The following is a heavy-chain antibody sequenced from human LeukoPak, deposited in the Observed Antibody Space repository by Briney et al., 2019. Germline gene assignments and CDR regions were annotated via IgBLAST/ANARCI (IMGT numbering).Heavy chain of an antibody. CDR3: ARDNRYQLLEYYYYGMDV. V-gene: IGHV3-30*04. Sequence: GRSLRLSCAASGFTFSSYAMHWVRQAPGKGLEWVAVKSYDGSNKYYADSVKGRFTISRDNSKNTLYLQMNSLRAEDTAVYYCARDNRYQLLEYYYYGMDVWGQGTTVTVSS. J-gene: IGHJ6*02. CDR1: GFTFSSYA. D-gene: IGHD2-2*01. CDR2: KSYDGSNK.